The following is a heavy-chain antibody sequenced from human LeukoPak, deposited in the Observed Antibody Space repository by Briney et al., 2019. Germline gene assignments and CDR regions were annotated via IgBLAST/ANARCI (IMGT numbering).Heavy chain of an antibody. D-gene: IGHD6-13*01. CDR1: GFTFSSYG. V-gene: IGHV3-33*01. Sequence: GGSLRLSCAASGFTFSSYGMHWVRQAPGKGLEWVAVIWYDGSNKYYADSVKGRFTIPRDNSKNTLYLQMNSLRAEDTAVYYCARGPGYSSSWFTYYYYYYGMDVWGQGTTVTVSS. CDR3: ARGPGYSSSWFTYYYYYYGMDV. J-gene: IGHJ6*02. CDR2: IWYDGSNK.